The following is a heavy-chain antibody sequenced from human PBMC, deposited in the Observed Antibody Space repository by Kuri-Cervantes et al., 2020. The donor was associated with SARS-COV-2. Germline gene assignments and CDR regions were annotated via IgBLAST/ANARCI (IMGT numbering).Heavy chain of an antibody. Sequence: GESLKISCAASGFTFSDYYMSWIRQAPGKGLEWVSYISSSGSTIYYADSVKGRFTISRDNAKNSLYLQMNSLRAEDTTVYYCAIIGTLYNFDAFDIWGQGTMVTVSS. V-gene: IGHV3-11*01. D-gene: IGHD1-1*01. J-gene: IGHJ3*02. CDR3: AIIGTLYNFDAFDI. CDR2: ISSSGSTI. CDR1: GFTFSDYY.